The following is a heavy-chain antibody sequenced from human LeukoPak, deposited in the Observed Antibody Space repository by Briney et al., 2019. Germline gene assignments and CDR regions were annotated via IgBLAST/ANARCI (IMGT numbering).Heavy chain of an antibody. Sequence: SVKVSCKASGGTFSSYAISWVRQAPGQGLEWMGRIIPILGIANYAQKFQGRVTITADKSTSTAYMELSSLRSEDTAVYYCASPHIAAVGTSWYFQHWGQGTLVTVST. D-gene: IGHD6-13*01. CDR2: IIPILGIA. J-gene: IGHJ1*01. CDR1: GGTFSSYA. V-gene: IGHV1-69*04. CDR3: ASPHIAAVGTSWYFQH.